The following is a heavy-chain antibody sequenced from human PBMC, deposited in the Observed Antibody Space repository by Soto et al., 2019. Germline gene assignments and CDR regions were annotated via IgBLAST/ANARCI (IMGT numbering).Heavy chain of an antibody. CDR1: GFTFSSYS. CDR2: ISSSSSTI. D-gene: IGHD3-3*01. Sequence: EVQLVESGGGLVQPGGSLRLSCAASGFTFSSYSMNWVRQAPGKGLEWVSYISSSSSTIYYADSVKGRFTISRDNAKNXXYLQMNRLRDEDTAVYYGARESRFLEWLSLNSFAPWGQGTLVTVSS. J-gene: IGHJ5*02. CDR3: ARESRFLEWLSLNSFAP. V-gene: IGHV3-48*02.